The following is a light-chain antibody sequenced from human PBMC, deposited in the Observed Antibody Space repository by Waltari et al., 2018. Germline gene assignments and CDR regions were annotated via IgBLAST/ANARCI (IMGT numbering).Light chain of an antibody. CDR2: GAS. CDR1: QSVTTNS. Sequence: IVLTQSPGTLSLSPGQGATLSCRASQSVTTNSLAWYQHKPGRAPRLLIFGASTRATGTPDRFSGNGSWAEFTLTISRLEPEDFAVYYCQQYGSSPLTFGGGTKVEIK. J-gene: IGKJ4*01. CDR3: QQYGSSPLT. V-gene: IGKV3-20*01.